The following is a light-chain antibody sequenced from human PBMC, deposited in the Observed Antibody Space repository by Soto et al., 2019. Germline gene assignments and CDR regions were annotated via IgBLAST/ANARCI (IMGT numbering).Light chain of an antibody. Sequence: DIQMTQSPSSLSASVGDRVTITCQASQDISNYLNWYQQKPGKAPKLLIYDASNLETGVPSRFSGSGSGTDFTFTISSLQTEDIATYYCQQYDNLPLPFGGGTKVDIK. V-gene: IGKV1-33*01. CDR1: QDISNY. CDR3: QQYDNLPLP. CDR2: DAS. J-gene: IGKJ4*01.